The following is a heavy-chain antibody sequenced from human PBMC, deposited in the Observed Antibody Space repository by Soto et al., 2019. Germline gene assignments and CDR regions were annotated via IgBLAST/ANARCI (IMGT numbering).Heavy chain of an antibody. J-gene: IGHJ4*02. D-gene: IGHD6-13*01. Sequence: QITLKESGPTLVEPTQTLTLTCTFSGFSISTSGEGVGWVRQPPGKALEWLALIYWDDDKRYSPPLQSRLTITKDTSKNQVVLTMTTMDPVDTATYYCARRIPASGTFEYWGQGTLVTVAS. CDR1: GFSISTSGEG. CDR2: IYWDDDK. V-gene: IGHV2-5*02. CDR3: ARRIPASGTFEY.